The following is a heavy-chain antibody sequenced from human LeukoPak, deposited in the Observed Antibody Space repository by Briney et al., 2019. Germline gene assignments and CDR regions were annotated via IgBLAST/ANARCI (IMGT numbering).Heavy chain of an antibody. CDR1: GFTFDDYA. CDR2: ISWNSGSI. V-gene: IGHV3-9*01. D-gene: IGHD6-19*01. CDR3: ATGFSSGWDY. Sequence: GGSLRLSCAASGFTFDDYAMQWVRQAPGKGLEWVSGISWNSGSIGYADSVKGRFTISRDNAKNSLYLQMNSLRAEDTAVYYCATGFSSGWDYWGQGTLVTVSS. J-gene: IGHJ4*02.